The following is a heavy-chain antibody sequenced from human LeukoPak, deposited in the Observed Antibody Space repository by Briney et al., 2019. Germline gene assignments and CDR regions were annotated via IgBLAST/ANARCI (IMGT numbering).Heavy chain of an antibody. V-gene: IGHV3-21*01. CDR1: GFTFSSYS. CDR2: ISSSSSYI. D-gene: IGHD3-10*01. CDR3: AKGADYYYGSGSP. Sequence: GGSLRLSCAASGFTFSSYSMNWVRQAPGKGLEWVSSISSSSSYIYYADSVEGRFTISRDNAKNSLYLQMNSLRAEDTAVYYCAKGADYYYGSGSPWGQGTLVTVSS. J-gene: IGHJ5*02.